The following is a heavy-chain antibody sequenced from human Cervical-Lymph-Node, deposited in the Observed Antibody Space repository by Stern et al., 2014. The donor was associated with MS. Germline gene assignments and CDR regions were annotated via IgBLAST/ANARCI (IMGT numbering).Heavy chain of an antibody. V-gene: IGHV4-59*01. Sequence: QVQLQESGPGLVKPSETLSLTCTVSSGSISSYYWSWIRQLPGKGLEWIGYIDYSGSTDYNPSLKSRLTISRDMFKNQFSLKLNSVTAADTAVYYCARGDAFDIWGPGTMVTVSS. J-gene: IGHJ3*02. CDR2: IDYSGST. CDR1: SGSISSYY. CDR3: ARGDAFDI.